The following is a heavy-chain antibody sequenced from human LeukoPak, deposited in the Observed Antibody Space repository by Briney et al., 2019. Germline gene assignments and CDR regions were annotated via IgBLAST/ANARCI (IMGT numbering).Heavy chain of an antibody. CDR3: TRGPGYDYLWGSFRADY. V-gene: IGHV3-64*02. J-gene: IGHJ4*02. CDR1: GFIFNSYA. D-gene: IGHD3-16*02. Sequence: GGSLSLPCAASGFIFNSYAMHWVRQAPGRGLEYVSAITSSGNNIFYADSGKGRFTISRDNSKNTLYLQMGSLRAEDMAVYYCTRGPGYDYLWGSFRADYWGQGTLVTVSS. CDR2: ITSSGNNI.